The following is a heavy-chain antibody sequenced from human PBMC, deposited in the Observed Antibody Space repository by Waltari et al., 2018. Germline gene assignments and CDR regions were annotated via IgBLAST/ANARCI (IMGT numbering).Heavy chain of an antibody. Sequence: QVQLQESGPGLVKPSETLSLTCTVSGYSISSGFHWGWIRQPPGKGLECIWSIFHRGNTYYNPSRKSRVTISVDMSKNQFSLKLISVTAADTAVYYCARGRVAVAGPPFDFWGQGTLVTVSS. D-gene: IGHD6-19*01. CDR3: ARGRVAVAGPPFDF. CDR2: IFHRGNT. V-gene: IGHV4-38-2*02. CDR1: GYSISSGFH. J-gene: IGHJ4*02.